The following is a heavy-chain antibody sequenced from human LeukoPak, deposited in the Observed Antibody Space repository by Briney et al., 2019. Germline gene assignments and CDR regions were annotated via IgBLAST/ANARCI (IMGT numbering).Heavy chain of an antibody. Sequence: GGSLRLSCAASGFTFSDYYMSWIRQAPEKGLEWVSYISSSSNYTNYADSVKGRFTISRDNAKNSLCLQMNSLTAEDTAVYYCARQGNNWFDPWGQGTLVTVSS. CDR3: ARQGNNWFDP. CDR2: ISSSSNYT. J-gene: IGHJ5*02. V-gene: IGHV3-11*06. CDR1: GFTFSDYY.